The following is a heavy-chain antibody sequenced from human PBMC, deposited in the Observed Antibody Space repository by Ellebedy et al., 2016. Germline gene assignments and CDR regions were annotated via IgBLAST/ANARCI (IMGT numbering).Heavy chain of an antibody. J-gene: IGHJ4*02. CDR2: ISWNSGSI. D-gene: IGHD3-10*01. CDR1: GFTFDDYA. CDR3: AKGLWFGELLG. V-gene: IGHV3-9*01. Sequence: SLKISCAASGFTFDDYAMHWVRQAPGKGLEWVSGISWNSGSIGYADSVKGRFTISRDNAKNSLYLQMNSLRAEDTALYYCAKGLWFGELLGWGQGTLVTVSP.